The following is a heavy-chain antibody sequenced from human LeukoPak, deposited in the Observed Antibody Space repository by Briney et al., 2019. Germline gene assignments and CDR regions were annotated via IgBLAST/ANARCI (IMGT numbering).Heavy chain of an antibody. J-gene: IGHJ3*02. CDR2: IIPIFGTA. CDR3: ARDREVATSHAFDI. CDR1: GGTFSSYA. V-gene: IGHV1-69*06. D-gene: IGHD5-12*01. Sequence: SVKVSCKASGGTFSSYAISWVRQAPGQGLEWMGGIIPIFGTANYAQKFQGRVTITADKSTSTAYMELSSLRSEDTAVYYCARDREVATSHAFDIWGQGTMVTVSS.